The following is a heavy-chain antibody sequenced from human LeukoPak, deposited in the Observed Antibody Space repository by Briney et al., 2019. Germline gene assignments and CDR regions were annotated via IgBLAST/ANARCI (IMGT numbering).Heavy chain of an antibody. CDR3: ARLSNTGICGSGCWVDY. V-gene: IGHV3-53*01. Sequence: PGGSLRLSCAPSGFIVSANYMSWVRQAPGRGLEWVSLIYRSGSTDYADSVKGRFTISRDNSKNTLYLQMNNLRAEDTAVYYCARLSNTGICGSGCWVDYWGQGTLVTVSS. J-gene: IGHJ4*02. CDR2: IYRSGST. D-gene: IGHD1-26*01. CDR1: GFIVSANY.